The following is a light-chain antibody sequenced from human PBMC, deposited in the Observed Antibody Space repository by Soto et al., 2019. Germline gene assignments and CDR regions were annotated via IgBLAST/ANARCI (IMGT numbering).Light chain of an antibody. V-gene: IGLV2-14*01. CDR2: DVS. J-gene: IGLJ1*01. Sequence: QSALTQPASVSGSPGRSISISCAGTSADIGAYDHVSWYQQHPGKAPKLIIYDVSSRPSGVSNRFSGSKSANTASLTIFGLQAEDEADYFCSSYTDFSLDVFGTGTKVTVL. CDR1: SADIGAYDH. CDR3: SSYTDFSLDV.